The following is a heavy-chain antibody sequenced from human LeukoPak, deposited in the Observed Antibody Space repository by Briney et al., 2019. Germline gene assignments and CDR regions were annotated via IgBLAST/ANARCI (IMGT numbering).Heavy chain of an antibody. V-gene: IGHV1-69*13. Sequence: SVKVSCKASGGTFSSYAISWVRQAPGQGLEWMGGIIPIFGTANYAQKFQGRVTITADESTSTAYMELSSLRSEDTAVYYWARDLVGGIWSAGFWGQGSLVTVSS. J-gene: IGHJ4*02. CDR3: ARDLVGGIWSAGF. D-gene: IGHD3-3*01. CDR2: IIPIFGTA. CDR1: GGTFSSYA.